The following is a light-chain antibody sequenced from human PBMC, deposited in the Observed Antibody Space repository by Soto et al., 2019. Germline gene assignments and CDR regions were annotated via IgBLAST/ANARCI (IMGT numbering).Light chain of an antibody. CDR1: QGIRNY. Sequence: DIQMTQSPSSLSASVGDRVAISCRASQGIRNYLAWYQQKPGKVPRLLIYGASTLQSGVPSRFSGSGSGTDFTLTISSLQPEDVATYYCHKYNSAPLTFGGGTKVEI. CDR2: GAS. J-gene: IGKJ4*01. V-gene: IGKV1-27*01. CDR3: HKYNSAPLT.